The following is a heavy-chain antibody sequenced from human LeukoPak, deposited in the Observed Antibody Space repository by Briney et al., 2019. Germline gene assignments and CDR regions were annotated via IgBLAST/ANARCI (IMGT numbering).Heavy chain of an antibody. CDR3: ARGGIQVSGIDEFDY. CDR2: IKQDGSEK. CDR1: ALTFSGNW. Sequence: SGGSLSFSGAASALTFSGNWWGWFGQAQGKGWKWLPNIKQDGSEKYYVDSVKGRFTISRDNAKNSLYLQMNSLRAEDTAVYYCARGGIQVSGIDEFDYWGQGTLVTVSS. J-gene: IGHJ4*02. D-gene: IGHD6-19*01. V-gene: IGHV3-7*04.